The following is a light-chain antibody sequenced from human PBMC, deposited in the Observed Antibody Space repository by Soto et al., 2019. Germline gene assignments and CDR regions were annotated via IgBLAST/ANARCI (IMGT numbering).Light chain of an antibody. Sequence: DIHMTNPPSAISASLGDRGTITCRASQGIDSSFAWYQQKPGKAPKLLIYAASSLQSGVPSRFSGSGSGTDFTLTIRSMQPEDFATYYCQQLHDYQITLGQGPRLELK. CDR2: AAS. V-gene: IGKV1-9*01. CDR3: QQLHDYQIT. J-gene: IGKJ5*01. CDR1: QGIDSS.